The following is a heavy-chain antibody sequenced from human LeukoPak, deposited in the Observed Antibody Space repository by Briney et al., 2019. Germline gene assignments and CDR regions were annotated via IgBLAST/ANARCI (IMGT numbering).Heavy chain of an antibody. D-gene: IGHD6-13*01. CDR2: ISSSSSYI. CDR3: ARIIAAGIIDY. V-gene: IGHV3-21*01. J-gene: IGHJ4*02. CDR1: GFTFSSYS. Sequence: GGSLRLSCAASGFTFSSYSMNWVRQAPGKGLEWVSSISSSSSYIYYADSVKGRFTISRDNAKNSLYLQMNSLRADDTAVYYCARIIAAGIIDYWGQGTLVTVSS.